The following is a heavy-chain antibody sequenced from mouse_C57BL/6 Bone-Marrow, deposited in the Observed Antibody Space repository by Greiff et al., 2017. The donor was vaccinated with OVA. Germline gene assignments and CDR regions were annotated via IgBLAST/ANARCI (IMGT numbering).Heavy chain of an antibody. J-gene: IGHJ1*03. Sequence: QVQLQQPGAELVKTGASVKVSCKASGYTFTSYWMHWVKQRPGQGLEWIGRIHPSDSDTNSTQKFKGKATLTVDTSSSTAYMQLSSLTSEDAAVYYCAIPYYSNPRYFDVWGTGTTVTVSS. CDR3: AIPYYSNPRYFDV. D-gene: IGHD2-5*01. V-gene: IGHV1-74*01. CDR2: IHPSDSDT. CDR1: GYTFTSYW.